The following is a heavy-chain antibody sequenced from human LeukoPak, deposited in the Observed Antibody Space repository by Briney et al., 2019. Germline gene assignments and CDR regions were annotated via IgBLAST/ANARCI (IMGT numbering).Heavy chain of an antibody. V-gene: IGHV3-30-3*01. Sequence: GSLRLSCAASGFTFSSYAMHWVRQAPGKGLEWVAVISYDGSNKYYADSVKGRFTISRDNSKNTLYLQMNSLRAEDTAVYYCARDYRITMIVVVRLYYFDYWGQGTLVTDSS. CDR3: ARDYRITMIVVVRLYYFDY. CDR1: GFTFSSYA. J-gene: IGHJ4*02. CDR2: ISYDGSNK. D-gene: IGHD3-22*01.